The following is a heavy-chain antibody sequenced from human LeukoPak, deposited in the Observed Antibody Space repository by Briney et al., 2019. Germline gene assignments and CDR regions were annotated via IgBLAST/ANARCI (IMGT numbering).Heavy chain of an antibody. CDR1: GFTFSKYA. V-gene: IGHV3-23*01. J-gene: IGHJ4*02. D-gene: IGHD4-17*01. CDR3: AKDSSVPYGITD. Sequence: GGSLRLSCAASGFTFSKYAMSWVRQAPGKGLECVLAISPSDGTTFSADSVNGRFTISIDNSKSTLPLQMNSLRAEDTALYYCAKDSSVPYGITDWGQGTLVTVSS. CDR2: ISPSDGTT.